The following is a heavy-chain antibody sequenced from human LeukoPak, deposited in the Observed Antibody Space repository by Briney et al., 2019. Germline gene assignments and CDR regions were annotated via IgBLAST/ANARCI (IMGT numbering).Heavy chain of an antibody. CDR2: INPSGGST. V-gene: IGHV1-46*01. J-gene: IGHJ4*02. CDR1: GYTFTSYY. Sequence: GASVKVSCKASGYTFTSYYMHWVRQAPGQGLEWMGIINPSGGSTSYAQKFQGRVTMTRDTSTSTVYMELSSLRSEDTAVYYCAARTGQKTWQLLRGIWFLYWGQGTLVSVSS. D-gene: IGHD7-27*01. CDR3: AARTGQKTWQLLRGIWFLY.